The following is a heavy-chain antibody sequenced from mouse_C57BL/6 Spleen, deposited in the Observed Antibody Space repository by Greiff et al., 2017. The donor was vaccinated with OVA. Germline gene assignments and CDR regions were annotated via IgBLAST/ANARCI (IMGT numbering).Heavy chain of an antibody. CDR2: IYPGSGST. CDR3: ASWDYGSSYFDY. V-gene: IGHV1-55*01. D-gene: IGHD1-1*01. CDR1: GYTFTSYW. Sequence: QVQLQQPGAELVKPGASVKMSCKASGYTFTSYWITWVKQRPGQGLEWIGDIYPGSGSTNYNEKFKSKAILTVDTSSSTAYMQLSSLTSEDSAVYYCASWDYGSSYFDYWGQGTTLTVSS. J-gene: IGHJ2*01.